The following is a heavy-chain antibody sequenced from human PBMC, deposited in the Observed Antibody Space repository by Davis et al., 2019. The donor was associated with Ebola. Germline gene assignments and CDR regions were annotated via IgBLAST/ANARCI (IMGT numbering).Heavy chain of an antibody. CDR2: IYHSGST. D-gene: IGHD5-24*01. J-gene: IGHJ6*02. CDR3: ARSGYSSSWLYYYYGLDV. Sequence: LRLSCTVSGDSISSGCYSWGWIRQPPGKGLEWIGYIYHSGSTYYNPSLKSRVSMSLDTSKNQVSLMLNSVTAADTAVYYCARSGYSSSWLYYYYGLDVWGPGTTVSVSS. CDR1: GDSISSGCYS. V-gene: IGHV4-30-2*02.